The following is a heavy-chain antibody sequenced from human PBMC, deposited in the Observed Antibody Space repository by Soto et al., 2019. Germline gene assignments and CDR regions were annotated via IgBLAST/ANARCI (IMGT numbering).Heavy chain of an antibody. CDR1: GYSFTTYW. CDR3: ATGGYCSDTTCYNFFDY. J-gene: IGHJ4*02. V-gene: IGHV5-51*01. Sequence: GESLKISCQDSGYSFTTYWIVWVRQMPGKGLEWMGIIYPGDSDTRYSPSFQGQVTISADKSISTAYLQWSSLKASDTAIYYCATGGYCSDTTCYNFFDYWGQGTLVTVSS. CDR2: IYPGDSDT. D-gene: IGHD2-2*02.